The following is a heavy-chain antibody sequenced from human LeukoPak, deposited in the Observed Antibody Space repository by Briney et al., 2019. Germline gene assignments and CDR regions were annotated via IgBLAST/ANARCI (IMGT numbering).Heavy chain of an antibody. CDR2: ISAYNGNT. D-gene: IGHD2-15*01. V-gene: IGHV1-18*01. J-gene: IGHJ6*02. CDR1: GYTFTSYG. CDR3: ARDLYCSGGSCYWTTYYYYGMDV. Sequence: APVKVSCKASGYTFTSYGISWVRQAPGQGLEWMGWISAYNGNTNYAQKLQGRVTMTTDTSTSTAYMELRSLRSDDTAVYYCARDLYCSGGSCYWTTYYYYGMDVWGQGTTVTVSS.